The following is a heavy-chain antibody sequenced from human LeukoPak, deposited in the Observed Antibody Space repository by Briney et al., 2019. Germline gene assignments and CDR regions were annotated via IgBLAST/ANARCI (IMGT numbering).Heavy chain of an antibody. Sequence: ASVTVSFKASGYTFTSYYMHWVRQAPGQGLEWMGIINPSGGSTSYAQKFQGRVTMTRDTSTSTVYMELSSLRSEDTAVYYCAREMVQLLCRSGMDVWGQGTTVTVSS. J-gene: IGHJ6*02. CDR2: INPSGGST. CDR3: AREMVQLLCRSGMDV. V-gene: IGHV1-46*01. D-gene: IGHD2-2*01. CDR1: GYTFTSYY.